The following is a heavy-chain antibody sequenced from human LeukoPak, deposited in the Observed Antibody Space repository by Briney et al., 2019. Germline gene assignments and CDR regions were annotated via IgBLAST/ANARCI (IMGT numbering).Heavy chain of an antibody. CDR3: ASGGRERIQLWLSYAFDI. D-gene: IGHD5-18*01. Sequence: PGGSLRLSCAASGFTFSTYTMNWVRQIPGRGLEWVSCISSDSTYIHYADSVKGRFTISRDNAKKSLSLEMNSLRAEDTAVYYCASGGRERIQLWLSYAFDIWGQGTMVTVSS. J-gene: IGHJ3*02. V-gene: IGHV3-21*01. CDR2: ISSDSTYI. CDR1: GFTFSTYT.